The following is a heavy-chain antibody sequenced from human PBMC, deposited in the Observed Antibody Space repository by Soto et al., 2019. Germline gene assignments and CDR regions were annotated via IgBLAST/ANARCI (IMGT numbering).Heavy chain of an antibody. J-gene: IGHJ6*02. Sequence: QVQLVQSGAEVKKPGSSVKVSCKASGGTFSSYAIGWVRQAPGQGLEWMGGIIPIFGTANYAQKFQGRVTITADESTSTAYMELSSLRSEDTAVYYCASSVAVANYYYYGMDVWGQGTTVTVSS. D-gene: IGHD6-19*01. CDR3: ASSVAVANYYYYGMDV. CDR2: IIPIFGTA. V-gene: IGHV1-69*01. CDR1: GGTFSSYA.